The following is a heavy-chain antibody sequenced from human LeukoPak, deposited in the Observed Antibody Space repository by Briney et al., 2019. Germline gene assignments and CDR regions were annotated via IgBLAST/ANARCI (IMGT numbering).Heavy chain of an antibody. Sequence: PSETLSLTCAVSGGSISSGGYSWSWLRQPPGKGLECVSPISGSGGSTYYRDSVKGRFTVSRDNSKNTLYLQMNSLRAEDTAVYYCAKSPAGSSWPSIDYWGQGTLVTVSS. V-gene: IGHV3-23*01. CDR3: AKSPAGSSWPSIDY. CDR1: GGSISSGGYS. D-gene: IGHD6-13*01. CDR2: ISGSGGST. J-gene: IGHJ4*02.